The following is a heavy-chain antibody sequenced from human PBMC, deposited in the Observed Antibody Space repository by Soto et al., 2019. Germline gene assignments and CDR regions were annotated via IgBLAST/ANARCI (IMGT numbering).Heavy chain of an antibody. Sequence: EMQLVESGGGLLQPGRSLRLSCAASGFSFDEFAMHWVRRSPGKGLEWVSGISWNSGFTDYADSVKGRFIISRDNDKKSLFLEINSLRPEDTAWYYCAKDTSSSSWHALDIWGQGTLVSVSS. CDR3: AKDTSSSSWHALDI. V-gene: IGHV3-9*01. D-gene: IGHD6-19*01. J-gene: IGHJ3*02. CDR1: GFSFDEFA. CDR2: ISWNSGFT.